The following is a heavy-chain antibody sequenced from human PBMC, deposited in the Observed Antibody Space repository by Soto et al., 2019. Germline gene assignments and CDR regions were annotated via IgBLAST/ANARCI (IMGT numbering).Heavy chain of an antibody. CDR1: GGSFSGYY. V-gene: IGHV4-34*01. CDR3: ARGEDGYAIAY. CDR2: INHSGST. J-gene: IGHJ4*02. D-gene: IGHD5-12*01. Sequence: QVQLQQWGAGLLKPSETLSLTCAVYGGSFSGYYWSWIRQPPGKGLEWIGEINHSGSTNYTPSLKSRVTISVDTSKNQFSPKLSSVTAADTAVYYCARGEDGYAIAYWGQGTLVTVSS.